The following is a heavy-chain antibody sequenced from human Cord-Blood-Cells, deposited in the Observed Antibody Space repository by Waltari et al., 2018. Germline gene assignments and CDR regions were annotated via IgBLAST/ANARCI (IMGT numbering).Heavy chain of an antibody. CDR3: ARALTAWYFDL. J-gene: IGHJ2*01. CDR1: GGPISSSSYY. D-gene: IGHD7-27*01. CDR2: TYYSGTT. Sequence: QLQLQESGPGLVKPSETLSLTCTVSGGPISSSSYYWGWIRQPPGKGVEWIGSTYYSGTTYSTPSLKGRVTLSVATSKNQFSLKLGSVTAADTAVYYCARALTAWYFDLWGRGTLVTVSS. V-gene: IGHV4-39*01.